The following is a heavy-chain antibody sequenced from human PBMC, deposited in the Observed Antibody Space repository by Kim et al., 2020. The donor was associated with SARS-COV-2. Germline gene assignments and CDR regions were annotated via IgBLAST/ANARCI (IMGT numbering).Heavy chain of an antibody. V-gene: IGHV3-49*03. J-gene: IGHJ4*02. CDR3: TRVYDSSGYYYLQVEVDY. Sequence: GGSLRLSCTASGFTFGDYAMSWFRQAPGKGLEWVGFIRSKAYGGTTEYAASVKGRFTISRDDSKSIAYLQMNSLKTEDTAVYYCTRVYDSSGYYYLQVEVDYWGQGTLVTVSS. D-gene: IGHD3-22*01. CDR1: GFTFGDYA. CDR2: IRSKAYGGTT.